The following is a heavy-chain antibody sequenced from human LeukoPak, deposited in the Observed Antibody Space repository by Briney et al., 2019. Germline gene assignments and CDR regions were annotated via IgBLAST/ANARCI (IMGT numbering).Heavy chain of an antibody. D-gene: IGHD5-18*01. CDR2: ISSSSSYI. CDR1: GFTFSSYS. Sequence: GGSLRLSCAASGFTFSSYSMNWVRQAPGKGLEWVSSISSSSSYIYYADSVKGRFTISRDNAKNSLYLQMNSLRAEDTAVYYCARDQYSYGFMDYWGQGTLVTVSS. V-gene: IGHV3-21*01. CDR3: ARDQYSYGFMDY. J-gene: IGHJ4*02.